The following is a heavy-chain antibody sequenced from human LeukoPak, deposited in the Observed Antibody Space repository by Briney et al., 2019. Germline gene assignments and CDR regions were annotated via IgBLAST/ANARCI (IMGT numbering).Heavy chain of an antibody. CDR2: IYYNGIT. V-gene: IGHV4-39*07. CDR3: ARLTFGWGQSGSWLNYYYYMDV. J-gene: IGHJ6*03. CDR1: GGSVYSSPYY. Sequence: KSSETLSLTCSVSGGSVYSSPYYWGWTRQPPGKGLEWLGSIYYNGITYYNPSLKSRVTISEDTSKNQFSLKLSSVTAADTAVYYCARLTFGWGQSGSWLNYYYYMDVWGKGTTVTVSS. D-gene: IGHD3-16*01.